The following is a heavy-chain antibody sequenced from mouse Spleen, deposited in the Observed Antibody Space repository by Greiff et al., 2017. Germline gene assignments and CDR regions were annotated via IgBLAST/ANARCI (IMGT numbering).Heavy chain of an antibody. D-gene: IGHD2-1*01. Sequence: QVQLQQSGAELVMPGASVKLSCKASGYTFTSYWMHWVKQRPGQGLEWIGEIDPSDSYTNYNQKFKGKATLTVDKSSSTAYMQLSSLTSEDSAVYYCARCYYGNYYFDYWGQGTTLTVSS. CDR2: IDPSDSYT. CDR1: GYTFTSYW. CDR3: ARCYYGNYYFDY. J-gene: IGHJ2*01. V-gene: IGHV1-69*01.